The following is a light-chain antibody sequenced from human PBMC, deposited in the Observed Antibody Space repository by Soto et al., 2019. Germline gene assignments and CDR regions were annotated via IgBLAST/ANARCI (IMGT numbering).Light chain of an antibody. Sequence: EIVLTQSPGTLSLSPGGRATLSCRASQSVSSSYFAWYQQKPGQAPRLLIYGASSRATDIPDRFSGSGSGTDFTLSINILEPEDSAVYYCQHYGSSPFTFGGGTKVGI. CDR3: QHYGSSPFT. CDR1: QSVSSSY. J-gene: IGKJ4*01. V-gene: IGKV3-20*01. CDR2: GAS.